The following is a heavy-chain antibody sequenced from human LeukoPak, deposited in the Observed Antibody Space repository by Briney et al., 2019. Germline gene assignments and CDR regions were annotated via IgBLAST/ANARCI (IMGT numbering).Heavy chain of an antibody. V-gene: IGHV4-31*03. CDR3: ARGDWNDSCFDY. CDR1: GGSISSGGYY. D-gene: IGHD1-1*01. Sequence: SQTLSLTCTVSGGSISSGGYYWSWIRQHPGKGLEWIGYIYYSGNTYYNPSLKSRVSISVDTSKNQFSLRLSSVTAADTAVYYCARGDWNDSCFDYWGRGTLVTVSS. J-gene: IGHJ4*02. CDR2: IYYSGNT.